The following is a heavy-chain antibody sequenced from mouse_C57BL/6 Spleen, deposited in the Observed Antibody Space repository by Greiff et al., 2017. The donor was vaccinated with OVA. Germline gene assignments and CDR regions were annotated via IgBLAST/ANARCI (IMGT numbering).Heavy chain of an antibody. J-gene: IGHJ2*01. D-gene: IGHD1-2*01. CDR3: ARYGLRPGDY. Sequence: QVQLQQSGAELVRPGTSVKVSCKASGYAFTNYLIEWVKQRPGQGLEWIGVINPGSGGTNYNEKFKGKATLTADKSSSTAYMQLSSLTSEDSAVYFCARYGLRPGDYWGQGTTLTVSS. CDR2: INPGSGGT. CDR1: GYAFTNYL. V-gene: IGHV1-54*01.